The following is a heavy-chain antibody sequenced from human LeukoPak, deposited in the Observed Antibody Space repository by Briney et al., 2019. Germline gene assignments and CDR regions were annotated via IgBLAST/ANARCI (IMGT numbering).Heavy chain of an antibody. Sequence: ASVTVSCKASGYTFTSYGISWVRQAPGQGLEWMGWISAYNGNTNYAQKLQGRVTMTTDTSTSTAYMELRSLRSDDTAVYYCARGGRGYKLKDLYYFDYWGQGTLVTVSS. CDR3: ARGGRGYKLKDLYYFDY. CDR1: GYTFTSYG. J-gene: IGHJ4*02. V-gene: IGHV1-18*01. CDR2: ISAYNGNT. D-gene: IGHD5-24*01.